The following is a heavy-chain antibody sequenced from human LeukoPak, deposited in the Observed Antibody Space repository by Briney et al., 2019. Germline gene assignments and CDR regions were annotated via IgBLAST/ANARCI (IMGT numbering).Heavy chain of an antibody. D-gene: IGHD1-26*01. Sequence: ASVKVSCKVSGYSLSELSTHWVRQAPGQGLEWMGGFDPGDDETIYAQKFQGRVTMTEDTSTDTAYLELSSLRSEHTAVYFCATEKDLLLDSWGQGTPVTVSS. V-gene: IGHV1-24*01. CDR2: FDPGDDET. CDR1: GYSLSELS. J-gene: IGHJ5*01. CDR3: ATEKDLLLDS.